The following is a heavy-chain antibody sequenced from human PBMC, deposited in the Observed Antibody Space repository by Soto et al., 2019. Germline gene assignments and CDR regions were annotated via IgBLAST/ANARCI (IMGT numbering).Heavy chain of an antibody. J-gene: IGHJ4*02. CDR1: GFSFANYA. Sequence: EVQLLESGGGFLQPGGSLRLSCAASGFSFANYAMAWVRQAPGKGLEWVSDISVSGDITYYADSVKGRFTISRDNSKNKLYLQMNSLRAEDTALYYCGKVSCSSTSCPLDFWGQGTLVTVSS. CDR3: GKVSCSSTSCPLDF. CDR2: ISVSGDIT. D-gene: IGHD2-2*01. V-gene: IGHV3-23*01.